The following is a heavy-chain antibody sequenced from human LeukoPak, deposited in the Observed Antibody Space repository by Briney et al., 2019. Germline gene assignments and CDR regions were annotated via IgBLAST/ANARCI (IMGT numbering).Heavy chain of an antibody. D-gene: IGHD3-3*01. Sequence: GASVKVSCKASGYTFTSYGISWVRQAPGQGLEWMGWISAYNGNTNYAQKLQGRVTMTTDTSTSTAYMELRSLRSDDTAVYYCARDLTDFWSGYIDYFDYWGQGTLVTVSS. CDR1: GYTFTSYG. J-gene: IGHJ4*02. CDR2: ISAYNGNT. V-gene: IGHV1-18*01. CDR3: ARDLTDFWSGYIDYFDY.